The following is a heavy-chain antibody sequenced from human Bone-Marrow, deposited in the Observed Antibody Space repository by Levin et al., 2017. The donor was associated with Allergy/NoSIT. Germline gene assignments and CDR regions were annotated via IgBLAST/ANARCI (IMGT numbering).Heavy chain of an antibody. V-gene: IGHV3-9*01. CDR1: GFTFDDFA. CDR2: ISWNSGSI. D-gene: IGHD6-13*01. CDR3: AKDIVAAAGNQGPDYYGMDV. J-gene: IGHJ6*02. Sequence: LSLTCAASGFTFDDFAMHWVRQAPGKGLEWVSGISWNSGSIGHADSVKGRFTISRDNAKNSLYLQMNSLRAEDTALYYCAKDIVAAAGNQGPDYYGMDVWGQGTTVTVSS.